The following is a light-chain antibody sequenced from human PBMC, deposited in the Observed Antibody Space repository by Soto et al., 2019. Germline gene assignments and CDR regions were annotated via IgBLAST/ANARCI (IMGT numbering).Light chain of an antibody. V-gene: IGKV1-9*01. Sequence: DIQLTQSPSFLSASVGDRVTITCRASQGISSYLAWSQQKPGKAPKLLIYDASTLQSGVPSRFSGGGSGTEFTLTISSLQPEDFATYYCQQLNSYPPPFGGGTKVEIK. CDR2: DAS. CDR1: QGISSY. J-gene: IGKJ4*01. CDR3: QQLNSYPPP.